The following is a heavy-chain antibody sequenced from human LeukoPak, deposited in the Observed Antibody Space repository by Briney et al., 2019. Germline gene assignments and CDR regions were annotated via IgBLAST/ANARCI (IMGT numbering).Heavy chain of an antibody. CDR3: ASRSSWYDPFDY. D-gene: IGHD6-13*01. Sequence: GGSLRLSCAASGFTFSSYEMNWVRQAPGKGLEWVSSMSSSSSYIYYADSVKGRFTISRDNAKNSLYLQMNSLRAEDTAVYYCASRSSWYDPFDYWGQGTLVTVSS. CDR1: GFTFSSYE. V-gene: IGHV3-21*01. J-gene: IGHJ4*02. CDR2: MSSSSSYI.